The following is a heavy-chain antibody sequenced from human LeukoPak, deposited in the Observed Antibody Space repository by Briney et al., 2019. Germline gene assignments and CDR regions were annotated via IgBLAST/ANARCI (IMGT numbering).Heavy chain of an antibody. J-gene: IGHJ4*02. CDR3: MTGYSSHWYNEVNY. Sequence: GGSLRLSCVASGFTFSRFWMIWVRQAPGKGLERVAMIKPDGSGEYYLDSVKGRFTISRDNAKNSLYLQMNSLRADDTAVYFCMTGYSSHWYNEVNYWGQGILVTVSS. CDR2: IKPDGSGE. D-gene: IGHD6-19*01. CDR1: GFTFSRFW. V-gene: IGHV3-7*01.